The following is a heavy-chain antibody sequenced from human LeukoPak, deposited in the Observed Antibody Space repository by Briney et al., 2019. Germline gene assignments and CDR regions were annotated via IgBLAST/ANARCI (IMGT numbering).Heavy chain of an antibody. J-gene: IGHJ5*02. CDR1: GVTISNDYYY. Sequence: SETLSLTCTVSGVTISNDYYYWGWIRQPPGKGLEWIGSIYYSGSTYYNPSLKSRVTISVDTSKNQFSLKLSSVTAADTAVYYCARVERYCSSTSCSRFDPWGQGTLVTVSS. CDR2: IYYSGST. D-gene: IGHD2-2*01. CDR3: ARVERYCSSTSCSRFDP. V-gene: IGHV4-39*07.